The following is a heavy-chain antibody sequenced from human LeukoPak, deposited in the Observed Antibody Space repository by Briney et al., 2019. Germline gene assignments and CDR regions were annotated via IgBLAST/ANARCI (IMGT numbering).Heavy chain of an antibody. J-gene: IGHJ4*02. CDR1: GFTFSSYA. CDR2: IDNDGTST. CDR3: VRGLRGPDS. Sequence: GGSLRLSCAASGFTFSSYAMSWVRQAPGKGLEWVSRIDNDGTSTVYADSVKGRFTVSRDNAKNTLYLQMNRLRAEDTAVYYCVRGLRGPDSWGQGTLVIVSP. V-gene: IGHV3-74*03. D-gene: IGHD3-16*01.